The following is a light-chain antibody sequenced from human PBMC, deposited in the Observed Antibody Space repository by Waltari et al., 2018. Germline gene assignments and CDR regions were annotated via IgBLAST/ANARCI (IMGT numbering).Light chain of an antibody. Sequence: QSALTQPPSVSGSPGPSVTISCAGTSSDVGRYNRVSWYQQSPGTAPKVIIYDVTNRPTGVPDRFSASKSGNTASLTISGLQSEDEADYYCISYTPSDTYVFGTGTKVAVL. V-gene: IGLV2-18*02. CDR2: DVT. J-gene: IGLJ1*01. CDR1: SSDVGRYNR. CDR3: ISYTPSDTYV.